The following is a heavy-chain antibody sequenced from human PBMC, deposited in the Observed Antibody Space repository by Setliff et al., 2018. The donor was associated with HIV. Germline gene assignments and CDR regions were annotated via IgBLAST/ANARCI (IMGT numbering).Heavy chain of an antibody. D-gene: IGHD2-15*01. CDR1: GSSINDSY. V-gene: IGHV4-59*01. CDR3: AKVGAYCSGGKCSSPYYFDF. CDR2: IHNSGST. Sequence: PSETLSLTCTVSGSSINDSYWSWIRQPPGKGLEWIGYIHNSGSTNSFSSLTRRVTLSLDTSKSQFSLRLTSVTAADTALYYCAKVGAYCSGGKCSSPYYFDFWGQGILVTVSS. J-gene: IGHJ4*02.